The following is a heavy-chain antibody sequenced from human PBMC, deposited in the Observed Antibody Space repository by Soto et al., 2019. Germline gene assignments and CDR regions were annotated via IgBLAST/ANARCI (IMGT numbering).Heavy chain of an antibody. CDR1: GYTFTSYA. J-gene: IGHJ4*02. CDR3: APHTLDTGMPSGY. V-gene: IGHV1-3*01. CDR2: INAGNGNT. D-gene: IGHD5-18*01. Sequence: VASVKVSCKASGYTFTSYAMHWVRQAPGQRLEWMGWINAGNGNTKYSQKFQGRVTITRDTSASTAYMELSSLRSEDTAVYYCAPHTLDTGMPSGYWGQGTLVTVSS.